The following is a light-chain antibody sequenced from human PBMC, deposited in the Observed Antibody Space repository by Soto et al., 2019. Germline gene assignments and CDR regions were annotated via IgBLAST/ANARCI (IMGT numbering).Light chain of an antibody. CDR1: SSDVGDYNY. CDR3: SSYASSSSLDV. CDR2: DVS. V-gene: IGLV2-14*03. Sequence: QSVLTQPASVSGSPGQSITISCTGTSSDVGDYNYVSWFQQHPGKAPKLMIYDVSSRPSGISNRFSGSKSGNTASLTISGLQAEDEADYYCSSYASSSSLDVFGSGTKVT. J-gene: IGLJ1*01.